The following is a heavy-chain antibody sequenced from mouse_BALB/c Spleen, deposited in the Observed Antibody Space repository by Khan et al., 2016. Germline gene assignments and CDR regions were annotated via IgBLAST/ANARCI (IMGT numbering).Heavy chain of an antibody. V-gene: IGHV1-15*01. Sequence: QVQLQQSGAELVRPGASVTLSCKASGYTFTDYEMHWVKQTPVHGLEWIGAIDPETGGTAYNQKFKGKATLTADKSSSTAYMELRSLTSEDSAVYYCTRKGERAYWGQGTLVTVSA. J-gene: IGHJ3*01. CDR2: IDPETGGT. CDR1: GYTFTDYE. CDR3: TRKGERAY.